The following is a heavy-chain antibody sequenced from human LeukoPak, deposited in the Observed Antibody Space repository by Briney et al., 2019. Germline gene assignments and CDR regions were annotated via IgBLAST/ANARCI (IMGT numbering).Heavy chain of an antibody. CDR1: GFTFSSYN. J-gene: IGHJ3*02. D-gene: IGHD4-11*01. V-gene: IGHV3-21*01. CDR3: ARGLPYNDAFDI. Sequence: GGSLRLSCAASGFTFSSYNMNWVRQAPGKGLEWVSSISSSSTYIYYADSVKGRFTNSRDNAKNSLYLQMNSLRAEDTAVYYCARGLPYNDAFDIWGQGTMVTVSS. CDR2: ISSSSTYI.